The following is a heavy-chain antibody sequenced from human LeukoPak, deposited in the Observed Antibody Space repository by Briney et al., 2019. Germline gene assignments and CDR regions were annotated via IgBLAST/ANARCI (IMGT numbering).Heavy chain of an antibody. D-gene: IGHD3-10*01. CDR3: ARGWSVLLWFGEPPRHFDY. J-gene: IGHJ4*02. CDR2: MYYSGST. CDR1: GGSISSSSYY. Sequence: PSETLSLTCTVSGGSISSSSYYWGWIRQPPGKGLEWIGSMYYSGSTYYNPSLKSRVTISVDTSKNQFSLKLSSVTAADTAVYYCARGWSVLLWFGEPPRHFDYWGQGTLVTVSS. V-gene: IGHV4-39*01.